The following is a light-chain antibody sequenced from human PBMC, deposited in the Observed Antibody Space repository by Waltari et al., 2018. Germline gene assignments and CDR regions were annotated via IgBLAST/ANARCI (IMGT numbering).Light chain of an antibody. V-gene: IGKV1-5*03. CDR3: QQYNSYSRT. Sequence: DIQMTQSPSTLSASVGDRDTITCPASQSSRSWLAWYQQKPGKAPKLLIYQASSLESGVPSRFRGRGSRTEFTLTIGSLHADEFATYYCQQYNSYSRTFGQGTKVEIK. CDR2: QAS. J-gene: IGKJ1*01. CDR1: QSSRSW.